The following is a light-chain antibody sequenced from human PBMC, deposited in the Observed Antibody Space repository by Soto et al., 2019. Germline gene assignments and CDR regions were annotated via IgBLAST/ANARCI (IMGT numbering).Light chain of an antibody. V-gene: IGKV3-15*01. J-gene: IGKJ5*01. CDR2: GAS. Sequence: VMTQSPATLSVSPGARATLSCRASQSVSNNLAWYQQKPGQAPRLLIYGASTRATGIPARFSGSGSGTELTITISSLQSEDFGIYDCQQYNNWPSTFGQGTRLVIK. CDR3: QQYNNWPST. CDR1: QSVSNN.